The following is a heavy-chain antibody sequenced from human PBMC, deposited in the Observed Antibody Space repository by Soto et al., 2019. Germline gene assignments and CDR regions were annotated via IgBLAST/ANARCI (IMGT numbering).Heavy chain of an antibody. Sequence: SETLALTCAVYGGSFSGYYWRWIRQPPGKGLEWIGEINHSGSTNYNPSLKSRVTISVETSKNQFSLKLSSVTAADTDVYYCERFRLTIFGVVTGHYYYYGMDVWGQGTTVTVSS. D-gene: IGHD3-3*01. CDR2: INHSGST. J-gene: IGHJ6*02. CDR3: ERFRLTIFGVVTGHYYYYGMDV. V-gene: IGHV4-34*01. CDR1: GGSFSGYY.